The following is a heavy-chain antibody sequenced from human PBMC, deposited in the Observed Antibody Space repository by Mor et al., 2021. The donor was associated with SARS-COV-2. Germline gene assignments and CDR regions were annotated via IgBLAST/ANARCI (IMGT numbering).Heavy chain of an antibody. V-gene: IGHV4-4*07. J-gene: IGHJ4*02. Sequence: GRINTSGSSNYNPSLRSRVTMSEDTSKNQFSLKVTSVTAADTAVYYCARGYYHPLYYFDYWGQGALVTVSS. CDR3: ARGYYHPLYYFDY. D-gene: IGHD3-3*02. CDR2: INTSGSS.